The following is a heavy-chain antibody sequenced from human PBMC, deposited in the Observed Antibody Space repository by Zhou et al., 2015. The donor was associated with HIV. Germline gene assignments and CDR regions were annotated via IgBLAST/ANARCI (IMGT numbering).Heavy chain of an antibody. CDR1: GGTFSSYA. D-gene: IGHD3-3*01. CDR2: IIPIFGTA. Sequence: QVQLVQSGAEVKKPGSSVKVSCKASGGTFSSYAISWVRQAPGQGLEWMGGIIPIFGTANYAQKFQGRVTITADESTSTAYMELSSLRSEDTAVYYCARGAQGNDFWSGYQRGYYYYGMGRLGPRGPRVTVSS. CDR3: ARGAQGNDFWSGYQRGYYYYGMGR. V-gene: IGHV1-69*12. J-gene: IGHJ6*02.